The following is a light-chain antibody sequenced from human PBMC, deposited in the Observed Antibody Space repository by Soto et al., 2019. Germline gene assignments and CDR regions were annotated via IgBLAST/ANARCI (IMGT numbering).Light chain of an antibody. Sequence: EIVLTQSQATLSLSPGERATLSCRASQSVSSYLAWYQQKPGQAPRLLIYDASNRATGIPARFSCSGSGTVFTLTISSLDPEDFSVYYCHQRGSTFGQGTKLEIK. CDR3: HQRGST. V-gene: IGKV3-11*01. CDR2: DAS. CDR1: QSVSSY. J-gene: IGKJ2*01.